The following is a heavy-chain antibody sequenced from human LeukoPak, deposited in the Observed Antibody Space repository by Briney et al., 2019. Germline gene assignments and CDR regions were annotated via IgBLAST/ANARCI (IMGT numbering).Heavy chain of an antibody. D-gene: IGHD3-10*01. V-gene: IGHV3-74*01. CDR3: ARARNYYYGSGSYYLFAFDI. J-gene: IGHJ3*02. CDR2: INSDGSST. Sequence: GGSLRLSCAASGFTFSSYWMHWVRQAPGKGLVWVSRINSDGSSTSYADSVKGRFTISRDNAKNTLYLQMNSLRDEDTAVYYCARARNYYYGSGSYYLFAFDIWGQGTMVTVSS. CDR1: GFTFSSYW.